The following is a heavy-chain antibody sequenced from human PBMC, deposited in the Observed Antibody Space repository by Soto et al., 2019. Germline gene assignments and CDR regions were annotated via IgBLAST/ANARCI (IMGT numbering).Heavy chain of an antibody. CDR2: IDPSDSYT. CDR3: ARLSGSYPTYYYYYGMDV. J-gene: IGHJ6*02. D-gene: IGHD1-26*01. Sequence: GESLKISCKGSGYSFTSYWISWVRQMPGKGLEWMGRIDPSDSYTNYSPSFQGHVTISADKSISTAYLQWSSLKASDTAMYYCARLSGSYPTYYYYYGMDVWGQGTTVTVS. V-gene: IGHV5-10-1*01. CDR1: GYSFTSYW.